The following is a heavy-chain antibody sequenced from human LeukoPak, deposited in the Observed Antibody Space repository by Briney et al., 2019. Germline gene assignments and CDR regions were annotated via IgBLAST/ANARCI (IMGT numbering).Heavy chain of an antibody. V-gene: IGHV1-8*03. Sequence: ASVKVSCKASGYTFTSHSINWLRQATGQGLEWMGWMNPNSGNTGYAQKFQGRVTITRNTSISTAYMELSSLRSEDTAVYYCARGSGSSSWYYIDYWGQGTLVTVSS. CDR2: MNPNSGNT. J-gene: IGHJ4*02. D-gene: IGHD6-13*01. CDR1: GYTFTSHS. CDR3: ARGSGSSSWYYIDY.